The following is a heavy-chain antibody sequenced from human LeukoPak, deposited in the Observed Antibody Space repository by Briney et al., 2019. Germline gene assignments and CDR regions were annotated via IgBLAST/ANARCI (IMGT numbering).Heavy chain of an antibody. CDR2: ISGSGGST. Sequence: GGSLRLSCAASGFTSSSYAMSWVRQAPGKGLEWVSAISGSGGSTYCADSVKGRFTISRDNSKNTLYLQMNSLRAEDTAVYYCAKRYTVIWFDPWGQGTLVTVSS. D-gene: IGHD1-1*01. CDR1: GFTSSSYA. V-gene: IGHV3-23*01. J-gene: IGHJ5*02. CDR3: AKRYTVIWFDP.